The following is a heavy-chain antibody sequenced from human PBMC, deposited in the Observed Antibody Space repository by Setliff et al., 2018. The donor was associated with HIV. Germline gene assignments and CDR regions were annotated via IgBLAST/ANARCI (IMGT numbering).Heavy chain of an antibody. CDR2: ISWSGGGT. D-gene: IGHD5-18*01. V-gene: IGHV3-20*04. Sequence: GGSLRLSCAASGFTFEDYGMSWVRQVPGKGLEWVSGISWSGGGTGYAASVKGRFTISRDDAKNSLYLQMSSLRVEDTALYFCAKRWGYSYVRAFDIWGQGTMVTV. J-gene: IGHJ3*02. CDR1: GFTFEDYG. CDR3: AKRWGYSYVRAFDI.